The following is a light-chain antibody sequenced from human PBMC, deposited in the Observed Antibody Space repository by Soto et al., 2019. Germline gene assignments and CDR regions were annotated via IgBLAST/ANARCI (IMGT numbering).Light chain of an antibody. CDR1: QGLNTW. CDR2: AAS. Sequence: IQMTQSPASVSASVGDRVTITCRASQGLNTWLAWYQQKPGQAPKLLIHAASSLQSGVPSRFRGSGYGTDFTLTISSLQPEDFATYYCQQANTFPPTFGPGTKVHIK. CDR3: QQANTFPPT. V-gene: IGKV1D-12*01. J-gene: IGKJ3*01.